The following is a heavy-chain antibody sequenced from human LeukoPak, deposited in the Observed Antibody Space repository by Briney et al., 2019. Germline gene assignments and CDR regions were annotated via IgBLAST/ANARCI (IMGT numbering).Heavy chain of an antibody. V-gene: IGHV3-48*04. Sequence: PGGSRRLSCAASGFTFSDYNMNWVRQAPGKGLEWISYISSSSTTIYYADSVKGRITISRDNAKNSLYLQMNSLRVEDTAVYYCARDHFDYRLDYWGQGTLVTVSS. CDR2: ISSSSTTI. D-gene: IGHD4-11*01. CDR1: GFTFSDYN. CDR3: ARDHFDYRLDY. J-gene: IGHJ4*02.